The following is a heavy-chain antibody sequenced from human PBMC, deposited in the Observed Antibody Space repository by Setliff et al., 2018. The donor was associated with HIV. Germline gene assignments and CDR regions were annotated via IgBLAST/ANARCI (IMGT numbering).Heavy chain of an antibody. CDR2: IFPADSDT. CDR3: ARHRVDTSMLVVKDPGAFDL. V-gene: IGHV5-51*01. D-gene: IGHD3-22*01. J-gene: IGHJ3*01. Sequence: PGESLKTSCRGFGYSFGDYWIGWVRQKPGKGLEWMGIIFPADSDTRVNPSFQGQVTISADKSTYAAFLQWTSLKASDTGIYYCARHRVDTSMLVVKDPGAFDLWGQGTLVNVSA. CDR1: GYSFGDYW.